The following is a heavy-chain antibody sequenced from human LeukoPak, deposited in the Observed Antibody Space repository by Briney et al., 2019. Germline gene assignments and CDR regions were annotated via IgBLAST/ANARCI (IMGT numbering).Heavy chain of an antibody. CDR3: ATRYTS. J-gene: IGHJ4*02. Sequence: ASVTVSCKASGGTLSSYTVSWVRQAPGQGLEWMGGIIPVFGTASYAPRFQGRVTITADESTSTVYMELSSLTSDDTAVYYCATRYTSWGQGTLVTVSS. CDR1: GGTLSSYT. CDR2: IIPVFGTA. D-gene: IGHD5-18*01. V-gene: IGHV1-69*13.